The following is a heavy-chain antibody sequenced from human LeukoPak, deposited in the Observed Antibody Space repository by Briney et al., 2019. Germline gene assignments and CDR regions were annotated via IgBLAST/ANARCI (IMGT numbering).Heavy chain of an antibody. CDR3: AKIRGYGDYFDY. V-gene: IGHV4-39*01. CDR2: IYYSGST. CDR1: GGSISSSTYY. Sequence: SETLSLTCTVSGGSISSSTYYWGWLRQPPGTGLEWIGSIYYSGSTYYNPALKSRVTISVDTSKNQFSLKLSSVTAADTAVYYCAKIRGYGDYFDYWGQGTLVTVSS. J-gene: IGHJ4*02. D-gene: IGHD5-12*01.